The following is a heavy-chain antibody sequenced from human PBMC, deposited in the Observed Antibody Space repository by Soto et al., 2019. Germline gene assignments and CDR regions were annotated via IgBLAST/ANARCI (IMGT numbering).Heavy chain of an antibody. CDR1: GFTFENYA. D-gene: IGHD2-21*01. J-gene: IGHJ4*02. CDR3: TRAESPDTAYCSDY. CDR2: VRNQTYGGTP. Sequence: GGSLRLSCTTSGFTFENYAINWVRQAPGKGLEWVGLVRNQTYGGTPEYAASIKGRFTISRDDSNDIASLQMNRLYTEDSGVYYCTRAESPDTAYCSDYWGQGTLVTVSS. V-gene: IGHV3-49*04.